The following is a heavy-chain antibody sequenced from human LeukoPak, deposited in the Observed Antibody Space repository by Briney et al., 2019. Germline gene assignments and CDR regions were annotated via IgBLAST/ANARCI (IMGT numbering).Heavy chain of an antibody. V-gene: IGHV3-23*01. CDR2: IGASGGST. D-gene: IGHD3-10*01. CDR3: AKVYGSRGY. CDR1: GFTFSTFP. J-gene: IGHJ4*02. Sequence: PGGSLRPSCAASGFTFSTFPMSWVRQAPGKGLEWVSGIGASGGSTYYADSVKGRFTISRDNSKNTLYLQMNSLRAEDTAIYYCAKVYGSRGYWGQGTLVTVSS.